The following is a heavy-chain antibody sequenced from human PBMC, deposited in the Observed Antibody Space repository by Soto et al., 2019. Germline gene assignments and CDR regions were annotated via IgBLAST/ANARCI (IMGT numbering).Heavy chain of an antibody. CDR2: INHSGST. D-gene: IGHD1-1*01. Sequence: QVQLQQWGAGLLKPSETLSLTCAVYGGSFSGYYWSWIRQPPGKGLEWIGEINHSGSTNYNPSLKSRVTLSVDTSKNQFSLKLSSVTAADTAVYYCARVPLGNPFDPWGQGTLVTVSS. CDR3: ARVPLGNPFDP. CDR1: GGSFSGYY. J-gene: IGHJ5*02. V-gene: IGHV4-34*01.